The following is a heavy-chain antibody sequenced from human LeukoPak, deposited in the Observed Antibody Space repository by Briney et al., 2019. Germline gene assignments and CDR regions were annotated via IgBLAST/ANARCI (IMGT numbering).Heavy chain of an antibody. Sequence: SEGSLRLSCAASGFTFSIYGMYWVRQSPGKGLEWVAAISNDGSNKNYADSVEGRFTISRDNSKNTLFLQVNSPRVEDTAVYYCAQGSGNYEYFDHWGQGTLVSVSS. CDR3: AQGSGNYEYFDH. V-gene: IGHV3-30*18. J-gene: IGHJ4*02. D-gene: IGHD1-26*01. CDR2: ISNDGSNK. CDR1: GFTFSIYG.